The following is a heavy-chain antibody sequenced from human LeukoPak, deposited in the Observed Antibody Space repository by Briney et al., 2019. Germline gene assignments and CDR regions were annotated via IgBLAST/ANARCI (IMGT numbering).Heavy chain of an antibody. D-gene: IGHD3-22*01. V-gene: IGHV4-59*08. CDR1: GGSISSYY. CDR2: IYYSGST. J-gene: IGHJ4*02. CDR3: ARHEPTYYYDSSGYLDY. Sequence: SETLSLTCTVSGGSISSYYWSWIRQPPGKGLEWIGYIYYSGSTNYNPSLKSRVTISVDTSKNQFSLKLSSVTAADTAVHYCARHEPTYYYDSSGYLDYWGQGTLVTVSS.